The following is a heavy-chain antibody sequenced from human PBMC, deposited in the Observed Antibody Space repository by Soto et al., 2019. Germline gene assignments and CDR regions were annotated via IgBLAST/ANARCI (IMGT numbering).Heavy chain of an antibody. CDR1: GGSLSGYY. CDR2: INHRGST. V-gene: IGHV4-34*01. Sequence: SETLSLTCAVYGGSLSGYYWSWIRQPPGKGLEWIGEINHRGSTNCSPSLKSRVTISVDTSKNQFSLKLSSVTAADTAMYYCARGQWLDNYWGQGTLVTVSS. CDR3: ARGQWLDNY. J-gene: IGHJ4*02. D-gene: IGHD6-19*01.